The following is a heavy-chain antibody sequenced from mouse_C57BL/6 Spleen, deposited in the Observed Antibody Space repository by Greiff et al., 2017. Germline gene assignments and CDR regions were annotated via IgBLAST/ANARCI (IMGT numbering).Heavy chain of an antibody. D-gene: IGHD2-1*01. CDR1: GYTFTSYW. V-gene: IGHV1-50*01. CDR2: IDPSDSYT. CDR3: ARRGKLGYGNYDYAMDY. Sequence: QVQLQQPGAELVKPGASVKLSCKASGYTFTSYWMQWVKQRPGQGLEWIGEIDPSDSYTNYNQKFKGKATLTVDTSSSTAYMQLSSLTSEDSAVYYCARRGKLGYGNYDYAMDYWGQGTSVTVSS. J-gene: IGHJ4*01.